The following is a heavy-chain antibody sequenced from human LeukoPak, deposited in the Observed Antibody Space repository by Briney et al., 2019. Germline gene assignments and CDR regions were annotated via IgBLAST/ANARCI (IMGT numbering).Heavy chain of an antibody. J-gene: IGHJ5*02. CDR1: GFTFSSYA. CDR2: ISGGGGST. V-gene: IGHV3-23*01. CDR3: AKTSGYRRFDP. Sequence: GGSLRLSCAASGFTFSSYAMSWVRQAPGKGLEWVSAISGGGGSTYFADSVKGRLTISRDNSKNTLYLQMNSLRAEDTAVYYCAKTSGYRRFDPWGQGTLVTVSS. D-gene: IGHD5-12*01.